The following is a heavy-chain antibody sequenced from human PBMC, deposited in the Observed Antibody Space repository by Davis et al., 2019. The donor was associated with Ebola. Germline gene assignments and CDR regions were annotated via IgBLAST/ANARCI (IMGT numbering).Heavy chain of an antibody. CDR2: INAGNDNT. CDR3: ARVNYYGSGSYPWFDP. V-gene: IGHV1-3*01. CDR1: GYTFTSYA. Sequence: ASVKVSCKASGYTFTSYAMHWVRQAPGQRLEWMGWINAGNDNTKYSQKFQGRVTITRDTSASTAYMELSSLRSEDTAVYYCARVNYYGSGSYPWFDPWGQGTLVTVSS. D-gene: IGHD3-10*01. J-gene: IGHJ5*02.